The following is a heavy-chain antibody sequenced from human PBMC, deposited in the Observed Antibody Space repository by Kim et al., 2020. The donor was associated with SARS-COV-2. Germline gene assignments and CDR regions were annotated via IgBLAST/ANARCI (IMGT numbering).Heavy chain of an antibody. J-gene: IGHJ4*02. D-gene: IGHD3-16*01. CDR3: ARGVLLVRSYPPPDY. CDR2: INPSGGST. Sequence: ASVKVSCKASGYTFTSYYLHWVRQARGQGLEWMGIINPSGGSTNYAQKFQDRVTVTRDTSTSTVYMELSSLRSEDTAVYYCARGVLLVRSYPPPDYWGQGTLVTVSS. CDR1: GYTFTSYY. V-gene: IGHV1-46*01.